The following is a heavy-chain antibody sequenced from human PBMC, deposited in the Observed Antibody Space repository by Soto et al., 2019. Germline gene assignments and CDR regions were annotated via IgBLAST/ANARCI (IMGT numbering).Heavy chain of an antibody. CDR3: VRDKSPYNRGLDKRHLDH. V-gene: IGHV3-30-3*01. Sequence: QVQLVESGGGVVQPGRSLRLSCAASGFTFSSYAMHWVRQAPGKGLEWVAVLSHDGSNKYYADSVKGRFTISRDNSKTLYLQMNRLGAEDTAVYFWVRDKSPYNRGLDKRHLDHWGQGTLV. CDR2: LSHDGSNK. D-gene: IGHD6-19*01. J-gene: IGHJ4*02. CDR1: GFTFSSYA.